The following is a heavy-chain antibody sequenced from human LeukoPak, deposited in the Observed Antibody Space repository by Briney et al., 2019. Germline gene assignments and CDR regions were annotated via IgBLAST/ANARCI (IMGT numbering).Heavy chain of an antibody. V-gene: IGHV4-59*11. CDR3: AREVYQLLPLNEPWFDP. CDR1: GGSISSHY. Sequence: SETLSLTCTVSGGSISSHYWSWIRQPPGKGLEWIGYIYYSGSTNYNPSLKSRVTISVDTSKNQFSLKLSSVTAADTAVYYCAREVYQLLPLNEPWFDPWGQGTLVTVSS. CDR2: IYYSGST. D-gene: IGHD2-2*01. J-gene: IGHJ5*02.